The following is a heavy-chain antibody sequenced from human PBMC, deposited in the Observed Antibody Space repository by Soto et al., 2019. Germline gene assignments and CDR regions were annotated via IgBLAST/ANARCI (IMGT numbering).Heavy chain of an antibody. CDR2: IIHIFGTA. Sequence: QVQLVQSGAEVKKPGSSVKVSCKASGGTFSSYAISWVRQAPGQGLEWMGGIIHIFGTANYAQKSQGRVTITADESTTTAYMEMSSLRSEDTAVYYCAGPPKPTRIYYDYGMDFWGQGTTVTVSS. CDR1: GGTFSSYA. D-gene: IGHD1-1*01. V-gene: IGHV1-69*12. CDR3: AGPPKPTRIYYDYGMDF. J-gene: IGHJ6*02.